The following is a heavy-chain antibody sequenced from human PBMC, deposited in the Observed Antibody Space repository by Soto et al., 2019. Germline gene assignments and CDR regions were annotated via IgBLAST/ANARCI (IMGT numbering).Heavy chain of an antibody. CDR2: ISYDGSNK. Sequence: GGSLRLSCAASGFTFSSYAMHWVRQAPGKGLEWVAVISYDGSNKYYADSVKDRFTISRDNSKNTLYLQMNSLRAEDTAVYYCAREGYYDFWSGYYMSPDYYYGMDVWGQGTLVTVSS. CDR1: GFTFSSYA. J-gene: IGHJ6*02. V-gene: IGHV3-30-3*01. CDR3: AREGYYDFWSGYYMSPDYYYGMDV. D-gene: IGHD3-3*01.